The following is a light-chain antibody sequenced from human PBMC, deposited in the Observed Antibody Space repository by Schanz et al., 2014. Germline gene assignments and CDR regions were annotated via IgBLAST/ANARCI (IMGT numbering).Light chain of an antibody. CDR3: QQYGRSPRT. CDR2: GAS. J-gene: IGKJ1*01. Sequence: DIVLTQSPDTLSLSPGERATLSCRASQSVGSIYLAWYQQKPGQAPRLLIYGASSRAPGIPDRFSGSGAGTDFTLTISRLEPEDFAVYYCQQYGRSPRTFGQGTKVEI. V-gene: IGKV3-20*01. CDR1: QSVGSIY.